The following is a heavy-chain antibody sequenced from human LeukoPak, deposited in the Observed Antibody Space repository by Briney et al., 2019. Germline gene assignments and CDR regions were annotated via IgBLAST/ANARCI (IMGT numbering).Heavy chain of an antibody. CDR3: AKDRGSYSTTADS. Sequence: GGSLRLSCAASGFTFSDYGIHWVRQAPGKGLEWVAVIWYDGTNKYYGDSVKGRFTISRDDSKNTLYLQMNSLRAEDTAVYYCAKDRGSYSTTADSWGQGTLVTVSS. J-gene: IGHJ5*01. D-gene: IGHD1-26*01. CDR1: GFTFSDYG. V-gene: IGHV3-33*06. CDR2: IWYDGTNK.